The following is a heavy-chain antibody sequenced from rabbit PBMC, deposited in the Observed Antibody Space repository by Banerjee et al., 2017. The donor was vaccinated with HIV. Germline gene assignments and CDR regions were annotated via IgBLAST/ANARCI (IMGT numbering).Heavy chain of an antibody. CDR3: ARSLYAGYANYGYALNL. J-gene: IGHJ4*01. CDR2: GYGGSSAST. CDR1: GFSISSSYW. D-gene: IGHD6-1*01. V-gene: IGHV1S40*01. Sequence: QSLEESGGDLVKPGASLTLTCTASGFSISSSYWICWVRQAPGRGLEWIACGYGGSSASTYYASWAKGRFTISKTSSTTVTLQMTSLTAADTATYFCARSLYAGYANYGYALNLWGPGTLVTV.